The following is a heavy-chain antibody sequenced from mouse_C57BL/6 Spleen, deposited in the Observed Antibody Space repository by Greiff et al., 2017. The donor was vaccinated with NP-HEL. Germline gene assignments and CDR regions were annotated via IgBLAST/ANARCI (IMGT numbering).Heavy chain of an antibody. V-gene: IGHV6-3*01. J-gene: IGHJ2*01. CDR2: IRLKSDNYAT. Sequence: EVQGVESGGGLVQPGGSMKLSCVASGFTFSNYWMNWVRQSPEKGLEWVAQIRLKSDNYATHYAESVKGRFTISRDDSKSSVYLQMNNLRAEDTGIYYCTNDYDGGYDYWGQGTTLTVSS. D-gene: IGHD2-4*01. CDR3: TNDYDGGYDY. CDR1: GFTFSNYW.